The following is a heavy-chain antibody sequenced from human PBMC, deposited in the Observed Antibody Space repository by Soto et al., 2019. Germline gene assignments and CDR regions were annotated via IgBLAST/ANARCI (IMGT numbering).Heavy chain of an antibody. CDR2: ITSSGSYV. Sequence: GGSLRLSCVTSGFTFSRNTMNWVRQAPGKGLEWVASITSSGSYVYYADSVKGRFSASRDNAKNSLSLQMDSLRPDDMAIYFCVKDEGIEAMDVWGQGTTVTVSS. D-gene: IGHD3-3*02. CDR3: VKDEGIEAMDV. J-gene: IGHJ6*02. CDR1: GFTFSRNT. V-gene: IGHV3-21*01.